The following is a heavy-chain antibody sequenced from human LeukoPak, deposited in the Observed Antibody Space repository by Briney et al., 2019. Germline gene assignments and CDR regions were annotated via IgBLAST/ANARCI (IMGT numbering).Heavy chain of an antibody. CDR3: ARDSSGGDYYYGMDV. Sequence: GGSLRLSCAASGFTFSSNYMSWVRQAPGKGLEWVSVIYSGGSTYYADSVKGRFTISRDNSKNTLYLQMNSLRAEDTAVYYCARDSSGGDYYYGMDVWSQGTTVTVSS. CDR1: GFTFSSNY. V-gene: IGHV3-53*01. CDR2: IYSGGST. J-gene: IGHJ6*02. D-gene: IGHD6-19*01.